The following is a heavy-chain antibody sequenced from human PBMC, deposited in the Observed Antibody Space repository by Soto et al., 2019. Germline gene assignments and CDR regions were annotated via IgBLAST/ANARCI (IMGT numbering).Heavy chain of an antibody. Sequence: GGSLVLSCSPSGFTFSSYALSWVRQAPGKGLEWGSAISGSGGSTYYPDPVKGRVTISRENCKCTLYLQMNSLRAEAPALYLGAVCSAVGCVWLCSWGRECLVTGAS. J-gene: IGHJ4*02. V-gene: IGHV3-23*01. D-gene: IGHD3-9*01. CDR3: AVCSAVGCVWLCS. CDR1: GFTFSSYA. CDR2: ISGSGGST.